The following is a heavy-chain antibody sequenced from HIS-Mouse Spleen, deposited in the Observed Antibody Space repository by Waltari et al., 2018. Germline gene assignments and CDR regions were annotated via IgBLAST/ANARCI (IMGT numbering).Heavy chain of an antibody. CDR2: ISYDGSNK. CDR1: GFTFSSYA. D-gene: IGHD2-8*01. V-gene: IGHV3-30-3*01. J-gene: IGHJ3*02. CDR3: ARDNGVWWKDDAFDI. Sequence: QVQLVESGGGVVQPGRSLRLSCAASGFTFSSYAMHWVRQAPGKGLGWVAVISYDGSNKYYADYVKGRFTISRDNSKNTLYLQMNSLRAEDTAVYYCARDNGVWWKDDAFDIWGQGTMVTVSS.